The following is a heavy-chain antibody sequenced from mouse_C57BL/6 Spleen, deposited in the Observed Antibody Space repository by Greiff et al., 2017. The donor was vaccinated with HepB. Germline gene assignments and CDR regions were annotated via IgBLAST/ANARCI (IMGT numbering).Heavy chain of an antibody. CDR1: GFTFSDYG. D-gene: IGHD1-1*01. J-gene: IGHJ4*01. CDR2: ISSGSSTI. V-gene: IGHV5-17*01. Sequence: EVMLVESGGGLVKPGGSLKLSCAASGFTFSDYGMHWVRQAPEKGLEWVAYISSGSSTIYYADTVKGRFTISRDNAKNTLFLQMTSLRSEDTAMYYCARIDGSSYYYAMDYWGQGTSVTVSS. CDR3: ARIDGSSYYYAMDY.